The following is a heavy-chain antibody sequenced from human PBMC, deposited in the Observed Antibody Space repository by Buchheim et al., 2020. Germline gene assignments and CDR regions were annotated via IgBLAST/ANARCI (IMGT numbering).Heavy chain of an antibody. CDR1: GYTFTAYY. D-gene: IGHD2-15*01. Sequence: QVQLVQSWAEVKKPGASVKVSCKASGYTFTAYYMHWVRQAPGQGLEWMGWINPKSGGANYAQKFQGWVTMTRDTSISTAYMELSRLRSDDTAVYFCARDGSGGDHYYYHYGMDVWGQGTT. J-gene: IGHJ6*02. V-gene: IGHV1-2*04. CDR2: INPKSGGA. CDR3: ARDGSGGDHYYYHYGMDV.